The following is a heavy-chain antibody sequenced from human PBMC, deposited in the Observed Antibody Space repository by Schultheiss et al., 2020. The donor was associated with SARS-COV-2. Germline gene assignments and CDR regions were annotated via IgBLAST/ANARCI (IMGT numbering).Heavy chain of an antibody. J-gene: IGHJ4*02. CDR1: GFTFSSYA. CDR3: ARDGYSYGYDRWYYFDY. Sequence: GESLKISCAASGFTFSSYAMSWVRQAPGKGLEWVSAISGSGGSTYYADSVKGRSTISRDNSKNTLYLQMNSLRAEDTAVYYCARDGYSYGYDRWYYFDYWGQGTLVTVSS. D-gene: IGHD5-18*01. V-gene: IGHV3-23*01. CDR2: ISGSGGST.